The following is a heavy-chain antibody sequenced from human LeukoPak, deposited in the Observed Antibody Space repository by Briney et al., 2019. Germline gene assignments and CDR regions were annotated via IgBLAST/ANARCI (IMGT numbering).Heavy chain of an antibody. CDR1: GYTFTSYG. CDR3: ARASGIAVAGDLLDY. V-gene: IGHV1-18*01. J-gene: IGHJ4*02. CDR2: ISAYNGNT. Sequence: ASVKVSCKASGYTFTSYGISWVRQPPGQGLEWMGWISAYNGNTNYAQKLRGRVTMTTDTSTSTAYMELRSLRSDDTAVYYCARASGIAVAGDLLDYWGQGTLVTVSS. D-gene: IGHD6-19*01.